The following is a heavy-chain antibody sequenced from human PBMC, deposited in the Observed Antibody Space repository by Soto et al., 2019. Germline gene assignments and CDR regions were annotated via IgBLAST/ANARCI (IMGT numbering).Heavy chain of an antibody. CDR3: ARGHEEIRGVISPFDY. J-gene: IGHJ4*02. D-gene: IGHD3-10*01. CDR2: IIPIFGTA. V-gene: IGHV1-69*12. CDR1: GGTFSSYA. Sequence: QVQLVQSGAEEKKPGSSVKVSCKASGGTFSSYAISWVRQAPGQGLEWMGGIIPIFGTANYAQKFQGRVTITADESTSTAYMELSSLRSEDTAVYYCARGHEEIRGVISPFDYWGQGTLVTVSS.